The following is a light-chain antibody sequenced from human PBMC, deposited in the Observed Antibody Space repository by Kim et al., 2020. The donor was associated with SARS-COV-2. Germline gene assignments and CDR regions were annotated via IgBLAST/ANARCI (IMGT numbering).Light chain of an antibody. J-gene: IGKJ5*01. CDR2: WSS. CDR1: QSVLYSFNNKNN. Sequence: DIVMTQSPDSLAVSLGERATINCKSSQSVLYSFNNKNNLAWYQQKPGQPPKLLIYWSSTRESGVHDRFSGSGSGTDFTLTISSLQAEDVAVYYCQQYYSTPIAFGQGTRLEIK. V-gene: IGKV4-1*01. CDR3: QQYYSTPIA.